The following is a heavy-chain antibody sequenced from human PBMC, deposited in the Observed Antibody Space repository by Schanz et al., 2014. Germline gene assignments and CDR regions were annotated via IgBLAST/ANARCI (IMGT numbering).Heavy chain of an antibody. CDR2: MYINSGST. CDR3: ARGGATRFDY. J-gene: IGHJ4*02. D-gene: IGHD1-26*01. V-gene: IGHV3-53*01. CDR1: GFTVNTNY. Sequence: EVQLVESGGGLIQPGGSLRLSCAVSGFTVNTNYMSWVRQAPGKGLEWISSMYINSGSTQYADSVKGRFIISRDSSKNTLFLQMNRLRAEDTAVYFCARGGATRFDYWGQGTLVTVSS.